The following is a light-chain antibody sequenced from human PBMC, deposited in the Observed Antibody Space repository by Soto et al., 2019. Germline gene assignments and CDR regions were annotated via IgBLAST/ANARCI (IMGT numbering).Light chain of an antibody. CDR3: SSDTSSSTLV. CDR2: EVS. Sequence: QSALTQPASVSGSPGQSITISCTGTSSDVGSYNLVSWYQQHPGKAPKLMIYEVSKRPSGVSNRFSGSKSGNTASLTISGLQADDEADYYCSSDTSSSTLVFGTGTKVTVL. V-gene: IGLV2-14*02. CDR1: SSDVGSYNL. J-gene: IGLJ1*01.